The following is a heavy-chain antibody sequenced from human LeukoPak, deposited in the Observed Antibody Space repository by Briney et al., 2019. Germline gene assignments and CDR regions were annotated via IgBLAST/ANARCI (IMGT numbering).Heavy chain of an antibody. CDR3: AREAAGVAVAGTRSYYYYGMDV. Sequence: QPGRSLRLSCAASGFTFSSYAMRWVRQAPGKGLEWVAVISYDGSKKYYADSVKGRFTISRDNSKNTLYLQMNSLRAEDTAVYYCAREAAGVAVAGTRSYYYYGMDVWGQGTTVTASS. CDR2: ISYDGSKK. V-gene: IGHV3-30*04. J-gene: IGHJ6*02. CDR1: GFTFSSYA. D-gene: IGHD6-19*01.